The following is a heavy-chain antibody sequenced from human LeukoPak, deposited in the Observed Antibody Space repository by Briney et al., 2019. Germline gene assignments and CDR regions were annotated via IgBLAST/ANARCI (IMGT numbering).Heavy chain of an antibody. D-gene: IGHD6-13*01. V-gene: IGHV4-59*01. CDR2: IYYSGST. J-gene: IGHJ4*02. CDR1: GGSIGSYY. CDR3: AREGVAAAGKLDY. Sequence: SETLSLTCTVSGGSIGSYYWSWIRQPPGKGLEWIGYIYYSGSTNYNPSLKSRVTISLDTSKNQFSMNLISVTAADTAVYYCAREGVAAAGKLDYWGQGILVTVSS.